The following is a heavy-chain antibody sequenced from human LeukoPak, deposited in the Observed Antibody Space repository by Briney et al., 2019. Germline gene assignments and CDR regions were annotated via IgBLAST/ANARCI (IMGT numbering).Heavy chain of an antibody. CDR1: GFTFDDYA. V-gene: IGHV3-9*01. J-gene: IGHJ5*02. Sequence: PGRSLRLSCAASGFTFDDYAMHWVRQAPGKGLEWVSGISWNSGSIGYADSVKGRFTISRDNAKNSLYLQMNSLRAEDTALYYCAKMAAAAVCFDPWGQGTLVTVSS. CDR2: ISWNSGSI. CDR3: AKMAAAAVCFDP. D-gene: IGHD6-13*01.